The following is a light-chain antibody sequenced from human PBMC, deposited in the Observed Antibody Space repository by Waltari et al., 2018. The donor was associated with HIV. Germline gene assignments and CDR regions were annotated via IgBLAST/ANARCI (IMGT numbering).Light chain of an antibody. Sequence: QSALTQPASVSGSPGPSIPISCTGTSSNVWSDDLVSWYQQHPGEAPNLIIYEVTKRPSGVSNRFSGSKSGNTASLTISGLQAEDEADYYCCSCPRSGIRYVFGTGTKVTVL. CDR1: SSNVWSDDL. V-gene: IGLV2-23*02. CDR3: CSCPRSGIRYV. J-gene: IGLJ1*01. CDR2: EVT.